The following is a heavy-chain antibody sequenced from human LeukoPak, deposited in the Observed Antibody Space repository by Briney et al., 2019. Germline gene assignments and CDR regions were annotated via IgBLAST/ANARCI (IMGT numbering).Heavy chain of an antibody. Sequence: SETLSLTCTVSGGSISSYYWSWIRQPPGKGLEWIGYIYYSGSTNYNPSLKSRVTISVDTSKNQFSLKLSSVTAADTAVYYCARFGELTIWFDAFDIWGQGTMVTVSS. CDR1: GGSISSYY. V-gene: IGHV4-59*01. CDR2: IYYSGST. D-gene: IGHD3-10*01. CDR3: ARFGELTIWFDAFDI. J-gene: IGHJ3*02.